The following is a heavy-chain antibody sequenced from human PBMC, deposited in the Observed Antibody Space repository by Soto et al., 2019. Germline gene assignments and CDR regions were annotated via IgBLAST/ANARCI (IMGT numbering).Heavy chain of an antibody. J-gene: IGHJ4*02. V-gene: IGHV5-51*01. CDR3: ARQGSHFDRNSFGY. Sequence: GESLKISCKGSGFSFSNYWIGWVRQMLGKGLEWMGVIYPGDSETRFSPSFQGQVTISADKFIYTAYLQWRSLKASDSAMYYCARQGSHFDRNSFGYWGQGTLVT. CDR1: GFSFSNYW. D-gene: IGHD3-22*01. CDR2: IYPGDSET.